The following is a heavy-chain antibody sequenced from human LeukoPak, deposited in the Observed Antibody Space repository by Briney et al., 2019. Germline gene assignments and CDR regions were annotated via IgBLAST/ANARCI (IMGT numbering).Heavy chain of an antibody. CDR3: ARVLGTVGFDY. V-gene: IGHV3-30-3*01. CDR2: ISYDGSNK. Sequence: GGSLRLSCAASGFTFSSYAMHWVRQAPGKGLEWVAVISYDGSNKYYADSVKGRFTISRDNSKNTLYLQMNSLRAEDTAVYYCARVLGTVGFDYWGQGTLVTVSS. J-gene: IGHJ4*02. CDR1: GFTFSSYA. D-gene: IGHD4-23*01.